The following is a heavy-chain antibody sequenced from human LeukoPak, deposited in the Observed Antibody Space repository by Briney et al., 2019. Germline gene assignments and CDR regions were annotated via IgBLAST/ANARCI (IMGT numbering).Heavy chain of an antibody. Sequence: PGGSLRLSCAASGFIFSNYSMNWVRQAPGKGLEWVSFISSSSTYIYYADSVKGRFTISRDNAKNSLYLQMNSLRAEDTAVYYCARGLEMATSDYWGQGTLVTVSS. D-gene: IGHD5-24*01. J-gene: IGHJ4*02. CDR1: GFIFSNYS. CDR3: ARGLEMATSDY. V-gene: IGHV3-21*01. CDR2: ISSSSTYI.